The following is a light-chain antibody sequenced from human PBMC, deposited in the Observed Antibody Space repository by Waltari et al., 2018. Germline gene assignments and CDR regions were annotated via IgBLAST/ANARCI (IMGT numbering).Light chain of an antibody. J-gene: IGKJ2*01. Sequence: EVVLTQSAGTLSLSLGERATLACRARQTVDRTHLAWYQQKPGQAPRLLIYAASSRDIGIPDRFTRSGSGTDFILTISRLGPEDFAVYYCQQYGNSPMYTFGQGTKLEIK. V-gene: IGKV3-20*01. CDR1: QTVDRTH. CDR3: QQYGNSPMYT. CDR2: AAS.